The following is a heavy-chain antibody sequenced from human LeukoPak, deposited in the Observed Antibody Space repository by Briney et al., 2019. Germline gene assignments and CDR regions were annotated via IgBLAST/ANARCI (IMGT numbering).Heavy chain of an antibody. CDR1: GGSISSYY. Sequence: SETLSLTCTVSGGSISSYYWSWIRQPPGKGLEWIGYIYYSGSTNYNPSLKSRVTISVDTSKNQFSLKLSSVTAADTAVYYCARQGSSRCYPDYWGQGTLVTVSS. CDR2: IYYSGST. CDR3: ARQGSSRCYPDY. J-gene: IGHJ4*02. D-gene: IGHD6-13*01. V-gene: IGHV4-59*08.